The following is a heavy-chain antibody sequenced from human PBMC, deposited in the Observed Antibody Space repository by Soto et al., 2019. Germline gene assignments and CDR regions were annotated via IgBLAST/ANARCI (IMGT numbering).Heavy chain of an antibody. CDR3: ARQCRGVTCHWFVP. J-gene: IGHJ5*02. Sequence: SEALRVTCTVASGSISSTISSWDWIRQPPGQGLEWIGSIFYSGSTYYNPSLKSRVTISVDTSKNQFSLTLTSVTAADTAVYYCARQCRGVTCHWFVPWGQGTLVTVS. CDR1: SGSISSTISS. CDR2: IFYSGST. V-gene: IGHV4-39*01. D-gene: IGHD2-15*01.